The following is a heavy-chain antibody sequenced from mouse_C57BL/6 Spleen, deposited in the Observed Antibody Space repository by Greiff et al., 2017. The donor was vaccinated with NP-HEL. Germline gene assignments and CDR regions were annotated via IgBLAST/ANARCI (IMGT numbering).Heavy chain of an antibody. J-gene: IGHJ4*01. V-gene: IGHV1-53*01. D-gene: IGHD1-1*01. CDR1: GYTFTSYW. CDR2: INPSNGGT. CDR3: ARGTTVVAPYYAMDY. Sequence: QVQLQQPGTELVKPGASVKLSCKASGYTFTSYWMHWVKQRPGQGLEWIGNINPSNGGTNYNEKFKSKATLTVDKSSSTAYMQLSSLTSEDSAVYYCARGTTVVAPYYAMDYWGQGTSVTVSS.